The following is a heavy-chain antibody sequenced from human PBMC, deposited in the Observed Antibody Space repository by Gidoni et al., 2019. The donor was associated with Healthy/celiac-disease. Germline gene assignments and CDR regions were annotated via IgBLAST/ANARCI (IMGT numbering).Heavy chain of an antibody. J-gene: IGHJ5*02. CDR2: ISAYNGNT. D-gene: IGHD5-12*01. CDR3: ARVRLRVSVQSNWFDP. V-gene: IGHV1-18*01. CDR1: GYTFTRYG. Sequence: QVQLVQSGAQVKKSGASVKVSCKAPGYTFTRYGISWVRQAHGQGLEWMGWISAYNGNTNYAQKHQGRVTMTTDTSTSTAYMELRSLRSDDTAVYYCARVRLRVSVQSNWFDPWGQGTLVTVSS.